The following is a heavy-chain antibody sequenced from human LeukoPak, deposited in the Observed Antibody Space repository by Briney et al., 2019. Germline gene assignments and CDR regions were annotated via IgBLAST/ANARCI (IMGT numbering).Heavy chain of an antibody. CDR3: ARSSGYDYGDY. V-gene: IGHV4-59*08. D-gene: IGHD5-12*01. J-gene: IGHJ4*02. Sequence: PSETLSLTCTVSGGSISSYYWSWIRQPPGKGLEWIGYIYYSGSTNYNPSLKSRVTISVDTSKNQFSLKLSSVTAADTAVYYCARSSGYDYGDYWGQRTLVTVSS. CDR2: IYYSGST. CDR1: GGSISSYY.